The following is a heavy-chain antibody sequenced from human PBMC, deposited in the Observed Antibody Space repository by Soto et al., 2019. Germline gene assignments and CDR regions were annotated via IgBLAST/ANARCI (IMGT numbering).Heavy chain of an antibody. J-gene: IGHJ6*03. D-gene: IGHD5-12*01. CDR2: INPNGGAT. CDR1: GDSFNDYY. V-gene: IGHV1-2*02. Sequence: VQLAQSGAEVKKPGASVKVSCKTSGDSFNDYYIHWVRQAPGQGLEWMGWINPNGGATKYAQKFQGGVTVTRDTSIRTVYMELRSLRSDDTAVYYCARESGGATATLDYYYFYMDVWGKGTTVTVSS. CDR3: ARESGGATATLDYYYFYMDV.